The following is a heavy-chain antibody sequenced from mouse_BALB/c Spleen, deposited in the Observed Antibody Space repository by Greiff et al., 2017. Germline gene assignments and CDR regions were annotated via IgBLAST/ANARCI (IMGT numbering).Heavy chain of an antibody. D-gene: IGHD2-1*01. J-gene: IGHJ4*01. Sequence: EVQLQQSGPELVKPGASVKMSCKASGYTFTSYVMHWVKQKPGQGLEWIGYINPYNDGTKYNEKFKGKATLTSDKSSSTAYMELSSLTSEDSAVYYCASGIYYGNYGAMDYWGQGTSVTVSS. CDR3: ASGIYYGNYGAMDY. CDR1: GYTFTSYV. V-gene: IGHV1-14*01. CDR2: INPYNDGT.